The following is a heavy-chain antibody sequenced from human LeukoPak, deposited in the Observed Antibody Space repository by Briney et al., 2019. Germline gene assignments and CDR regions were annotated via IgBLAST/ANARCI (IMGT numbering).Heavy chain of an antibody. CDR3: ARLEYGGKGVVDY. V-gene: IGHV4-59*01. CDR1: GGSISSYY. Sequence: SETLSLTCTVSGGSISSYYWSWIRQPPGKGLEWIGYIYYSGSTNYNPSLKRRVTISVHTSKHQFSLKLRSVTAADTVVYYCARLEYGGKGVVDYWGEGTLVTVSS. J-gene: IGHJ4*02. CDR2: IYYSGST. D-gene: IGHD4-23*01.